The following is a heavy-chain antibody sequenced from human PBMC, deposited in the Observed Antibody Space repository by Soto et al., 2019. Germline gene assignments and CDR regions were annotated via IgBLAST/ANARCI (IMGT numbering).Heavy chain of an antibody. CDR2: IVVGSGNT. D-gene: IGHD3-3*01. CDR3: AADRPYDFWSARNYMDV. V-gene: IGHV1-58*02. Sequence: SVKVSCKASGFTFTSSAMQWVRQARGQRLEWIGWIVVGSGNTNYAQKFQERVTITRDMSTSTAYMELSSLRSEDAAVYYCAADRPYDFWSARNYMDVWGKGTTVTVSS. CDR1: GFTFTSSA. J-gene: IGHJ6*03.